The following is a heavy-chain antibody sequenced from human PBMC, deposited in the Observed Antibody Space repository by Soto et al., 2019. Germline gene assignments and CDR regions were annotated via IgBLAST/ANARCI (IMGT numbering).Heavy chain of an antibody. CDR2: IIPILGIA. Sequence: QVQLVQSGAEVKKPGSSVKVSCKASGGTFSSYTISWVRQAPGQGLEWMGRIIPILGIANYAQKFQGRVTITADKPTSTAYMELSSLRSEDTAVYYCASTPHVEMATQFDPWGQGTLVTVSS. D-gene: IGHD5-12*01. J-gene: IGHJ5*02. CDR3: ASTPHVEMATQFDP. CDR1: GGTFSSYT. V-gene: IGHV1-69*02.